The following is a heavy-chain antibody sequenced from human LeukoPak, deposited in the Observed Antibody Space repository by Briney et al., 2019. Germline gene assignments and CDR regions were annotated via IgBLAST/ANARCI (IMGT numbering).Heavy chain of an antibody. CDR2: IYSSGSI. J-gene: IGHJ5*02. D-gene: IGHD2-21*01. Sequence: SETLPLTCTVSGGSISSYYWSWIRQPAGKGLEWIGRIYSSGSINYNPSLKSRVTMSVDTSKNQFSLNLRFMTAADTAVYYCARSALVAHWFDPWGQGTLVTVSS. V-gene: IGHV4-4*07. CDR3: ARSALVAHWFDP. CDR1: GGSISSYY.